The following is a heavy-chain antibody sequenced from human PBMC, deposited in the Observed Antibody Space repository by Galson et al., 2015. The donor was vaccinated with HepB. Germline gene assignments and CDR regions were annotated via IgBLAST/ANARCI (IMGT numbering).Heavy chain of an antibody. J-gene: IGHJ4*02. CDR3: ARDQSYGDYLDS. CDR2: INSDGSST. CDR1: GFTFSSYW. Sequence: SLRLSCAASGFTFSSYWMHWVRQAPGKGLVWVSRINSDGSSTSYADSVKGRFTISRDNAKNTLYLQMNSLRAEDTAVYYCARDQSYGDYLDSWGQGTLVTASS. V-gene: IGHV3-74*01. D-gene: IGHD4-17*01.